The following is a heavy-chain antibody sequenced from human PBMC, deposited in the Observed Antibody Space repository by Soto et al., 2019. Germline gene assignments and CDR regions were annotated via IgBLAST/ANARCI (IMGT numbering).Heavy chain of an antibody. J-gene: IGHJ4*02. Sequence: SETLSLTCTVSGGSISSYYWSWIRQPPGKGLEWIGYIYYSGSTNYNPSLKSRVTISVDTSKNQFSLKLSSVTAADTAVYYCARAFDNLFDYWGQGTLVTVSS. CDR1: GGSISSYY. D-gene: IGHD3-9*01. CDR2: IYYSGST. CDR3: ARAFDNLFDY. V-gene: IGHV4-59*01.